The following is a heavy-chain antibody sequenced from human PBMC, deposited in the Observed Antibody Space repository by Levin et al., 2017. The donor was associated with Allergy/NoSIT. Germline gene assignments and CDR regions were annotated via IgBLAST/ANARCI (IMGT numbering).Heavy chain of an antibody. CDR3: ARLYGGWYFDL. V-gene: IGHV4-59*02. D-gene: IGHD3-16*01. J-gene: IGHJ2*01. CDR1: GASVTGYY. CDR2: MYYSGIT. Sequence: SETLSLTCTVSGASVTGYYWTWIRQPPGKGLEWIGYMYYSGITNYNPSLKSRVSMSMDTSKNQFSLNLRSVTAADTAMFFCARLYGGWYFDLWGRGTLVTVSS.